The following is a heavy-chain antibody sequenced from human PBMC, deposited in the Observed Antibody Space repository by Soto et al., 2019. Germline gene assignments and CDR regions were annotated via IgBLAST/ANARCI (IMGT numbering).Heavy chain of an antibody. CDR2: IRSKAYGGTT. V-gene: IGHV3-49*04. CDR1: GFTFGDYA. J-gene: IGHJ6*02. CDR3: TRDDFPYYGMDV. D-gene: IGHD3-3*01. Sequence: SLRLSCTASGFTFGDYAMSWVRQAPGKGLEWVGFIRSKAYGGTTEYAASVKGRFTISRDDSKSIAYLQMNSLKTEDTAVYYCTRDDFPYYGMDVWGQGTTVTVSS.